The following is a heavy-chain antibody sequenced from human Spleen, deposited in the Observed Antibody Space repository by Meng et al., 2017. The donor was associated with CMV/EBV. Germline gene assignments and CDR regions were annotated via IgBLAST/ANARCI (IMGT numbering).Heavy chain of an antibody. CDR3: AKLRQQLATPFDY. CDR2: IRGSGGAT. Sequence: ASGFNLCSYAVGWVRQAPGKGLEWVSGIRGSGGATYYGDFVKGRFTISRDNSKSTLSLEMNSLRAEDTAVYYCAKLRQQLATPFDYWGQGTLVTVSS. D-gene: IGHD6-13*01. V-gene: IGHV3-23*01. CDR1: GFNLCSYA. J-gene: IGHJ4*02.